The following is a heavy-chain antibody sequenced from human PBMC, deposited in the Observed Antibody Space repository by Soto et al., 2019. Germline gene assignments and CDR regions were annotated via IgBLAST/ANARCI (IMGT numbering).Heavy chain of an antibody. V-gene: IGHV1-18*01. CDR1: GYSFTSYG. CDR3: ARDLTIVPATHPRLANYGMDV. Sequence: QVQLVQSAGEVKKPGASVKVSCKASGYSFTSYGISWVRRAPGQGLEWMGWISPYNGHTQFVERFQGRVTMTTDTSTKTAYMELRNLRSDDTAHYYCARDLTIVPATHPRLANYGMDVWGQGTTVIVSS. CDR2: ISPYNGHT. J-gene: IGHJ6*02. D-gene: IGHD2-2*01.